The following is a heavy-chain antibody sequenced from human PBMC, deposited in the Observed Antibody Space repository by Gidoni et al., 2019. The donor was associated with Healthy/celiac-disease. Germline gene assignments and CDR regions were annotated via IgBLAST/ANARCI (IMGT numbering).Heavy chain of an antibody. CDR2: SSSSSSTI. CDR1: GFTFSSSS. Sequence: EVQLVASGGGLVQPGGSLRLSCAASGFTFSSSSMNWVCQAPGKGLEWVSYSSSSSSTIYYADSVKGRFTISRDNAKNSLYLQMNSLRAEDTAVYYCARDLGYSYGYPNWFDPWGQGTLVTVSS. V-gene: IGHV3-48*01. D-gene: IGHD5-18*01. CDR3: ARDLGYSYGYPNWFDP. J-gene: IGHJ5*02.